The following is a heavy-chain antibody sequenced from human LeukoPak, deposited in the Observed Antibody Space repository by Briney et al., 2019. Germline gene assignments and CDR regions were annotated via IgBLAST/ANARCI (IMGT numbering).Heavy chain of an antibody. CDR3: AKDWRSDYVWGTPPFD. J-gene: IGHJ4*02. CDR1: GFTFRTYG. V-gene: IGHV3-30*18. Sequence: PGGSLRLSCGVSGFTFRTYGMHWVRQAPGKGLEWVSIISYDGTTKDYTDSVKGRFTISRDNSKNTLYLQMTSLRTEDTAVYYCAKDWRSDYVWGTPPFDWGQGTLVTVSS. CDR2: ISYDGTTK. D-gene: IGHD3-16*01.